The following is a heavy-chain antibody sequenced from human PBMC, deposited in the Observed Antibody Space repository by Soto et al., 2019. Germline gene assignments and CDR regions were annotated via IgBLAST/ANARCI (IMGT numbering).Heavy chain of an antibody. CDR1: GYDFARTW. V-gene: IGHV5-51*01. Sequence: RGESLKISCKASGYDFARTWIGWVRQLPGKGLDWLGIIYPGDSETRYSPSFRGQVTFSVDMSISTAYLQWSSLKTSDIAIYYCARLVGAYDSYFDHWGQGTLVTVSS. CDR2: IYPGDSET. D-gene: IGHD5-12*01. CDR3: ARLVGAYDSYFDH. J-gene: IGHJ4*02.